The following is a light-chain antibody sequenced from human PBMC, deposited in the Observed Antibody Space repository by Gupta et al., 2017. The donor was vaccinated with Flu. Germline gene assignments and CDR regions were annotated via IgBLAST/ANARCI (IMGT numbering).Light chain of an antibody. Sequence: SVLPSPPSESAPPGQNVTISCTGSSSNIGSNYVSWYQQHPGTAPKLLIYENNKRPSGIPDRFSGSKSGTSATLGITGLQAGDEADYYCGTWDSSRSAVVFGGGTKLTVL. J-gene: IGLJ3*02. CDR2: ENN. CDR3: GTWDSSRSAVV. V-gene: IGLV1-51*02. CDR1: SSNIGSNY.